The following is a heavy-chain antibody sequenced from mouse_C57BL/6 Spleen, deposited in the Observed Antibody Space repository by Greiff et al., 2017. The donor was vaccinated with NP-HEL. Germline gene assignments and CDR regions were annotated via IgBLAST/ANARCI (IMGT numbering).Heavy chain of an antibody. V-gene: IGHV3-6*01. CDR2: ISYDGSN. Sequence: EVQLQESGPGLVKPSQSLSLTCSVTGYSITSGYYWNWIRQFPGNKLEWMGYISYDGSNNYNPSLKNRISITRDTSKNQFFLKLNSVTTEDTATYYCAREGGYGNHYYYAMDYWGQGTSVTVSS. CDR1: GYSITSGYY. J-gene: IGHJ4*01. D-gene: IGHD2-1*01. CDR3: AREGGYGNHYYYAMDY.